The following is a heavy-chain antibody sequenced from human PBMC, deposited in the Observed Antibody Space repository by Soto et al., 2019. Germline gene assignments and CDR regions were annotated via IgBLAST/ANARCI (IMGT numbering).Heavy chain of an antibody. D-gene: IGHD2-21*02. V-gene: IGHV4-38-2*02. CDR3: VRDDWCGDDCRRFFDH. CDR2: IYHNTNT. J-gene: IGHJ4*02. CDR1: GYSISSGYF. Sequence: QVQLQESGPGLAKPGETLSLTCSVSGYSISSGYFWGWIRQSPGKAMEWIGSIYHNTNTQDNPSLKSRVGLSVDTHKNQFSLRLSSVTAADTAIYYCVRDDWCGDDCRRFFDHWGQGILVTVSS.